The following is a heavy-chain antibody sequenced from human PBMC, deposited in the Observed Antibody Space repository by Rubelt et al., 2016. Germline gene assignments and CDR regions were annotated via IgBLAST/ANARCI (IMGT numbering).Heavy chain of an antibody. V-gene: IGHV4-59*01. CDR3: ARYCRGGSCTNGFDY. CDR1: GGSISSYY. CDR2: IYYSGST. D-gene: IGHD2-15*01. Sequence: TCTVSGGSISSYYWSWIRQPPGKGLEWIGYIYYSGSTNYNPSLKSRVTISVDTSKNQFSLKLSSVTAADTAVYYCARYCRGGSCTNGFDYWGQGTLVTVSS. J-gene: IGHJ4*02.